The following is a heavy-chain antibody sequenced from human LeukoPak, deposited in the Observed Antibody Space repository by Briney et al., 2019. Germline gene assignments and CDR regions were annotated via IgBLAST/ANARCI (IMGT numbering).Heavy chain of an antibody. CDR3: ARGYSYGPDY. D-gene: IGHD5-18*01. CDR2: IYNSGST. V-gene: IGHV4-59*01. J-gene: IGHJ4*02. CDR1: GGSISSYY. Sequence: SETLSLTCTVSGGSISSYYWSWIRQPPGKGLESIGYIYNSGSTNYNPSLKSRVTISIDTSKNQFSLNLSSATAADTAVYYCARGYSYGPDYWGQGTLVTVSP.